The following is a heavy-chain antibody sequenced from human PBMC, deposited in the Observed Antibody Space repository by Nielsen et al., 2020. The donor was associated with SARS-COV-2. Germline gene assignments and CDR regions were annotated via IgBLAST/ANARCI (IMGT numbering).Heavy chain of an antibody. CDR2: ISGSGGST. J-gene: IGHJ4*02. D-gene: IGHD1-26*01. CDR1: GFTFSSYA. V-gene: IGHV3-23*01. Sequence: GESLKISCAASGFTFSSYAMHWVRQAPGKGLEWVSAISGSGGSTYYADSVKGRFTISRDNSKNTLYLQMNSLRAEDTAVYYCAIGGNSGRAFYFDYWGQGTLVTVSS. CDR3: AIGGNSGRAFYFDY.